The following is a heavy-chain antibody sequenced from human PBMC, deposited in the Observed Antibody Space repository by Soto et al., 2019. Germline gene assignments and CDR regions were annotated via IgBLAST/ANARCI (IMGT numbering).Heavy chain of an antibody. CDR2: ISSSSSTI. D-gene: IGHD5-18*01. J-gene: IGHJ6*02. CDR3: ARDRGYSYDFYYYYAMDV. Sequence: GGSLRLSCAASGFTFSSYSMNWVRQAPGKGLEWVSYISSSSSTIYYADSVKGRFTISRDNAKNSLYLQMNSLRDEDTAVYYCARDRGYSYDFYYYYAMDVWGPGTTVTLSS. CDR1: GFTFSSYS. V-gene: IGHV3-48*02.